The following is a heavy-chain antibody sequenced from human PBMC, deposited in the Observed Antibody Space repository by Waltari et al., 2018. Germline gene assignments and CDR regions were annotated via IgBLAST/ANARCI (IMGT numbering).Heavy chain of an antibody. CDR1: GYTLTELS. CDR3: ATMLGIPTSYYYYYYMDV. CDR2: FDPEDGET. Sequence: QVQLVQSGAEVKKPGASVKVSCKVSGYTLTELSMHWVRQAPGKGLEWMGGFDPEDGETIYAQKFQGRVTMTEDTSTDTAYMELSSLRSEDTAVYYCATMLGIPTSYYYYYYMDVWGKGTTVTVSS. D-gene: IGHD6-13*01. J-gene: IGHJ6*03. V-gene: IGHV1-24*01.